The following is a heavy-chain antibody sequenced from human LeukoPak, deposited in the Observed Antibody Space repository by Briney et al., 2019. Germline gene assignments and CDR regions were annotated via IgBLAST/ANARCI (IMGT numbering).Heavy chain of an antibody. CDR3: ARARSSSPPPDAFDI. V-gene: IGHV3-21*01. Sequence: AGGSLRLSCAASGFTFSSYSMNWVRQAPGKGLEWVSSISSSSSYIYYADSVKGRFTISRDNAKNSLYLQMNSLRAEDTAVYYCARARSSSPPPDAFDIWGQGTMVTVSS. CDR2: ISSSSSYI. D-gene: IGHD6-6*01. J-gene: IGHJ3*02. CDR1: GFTFSSYS.